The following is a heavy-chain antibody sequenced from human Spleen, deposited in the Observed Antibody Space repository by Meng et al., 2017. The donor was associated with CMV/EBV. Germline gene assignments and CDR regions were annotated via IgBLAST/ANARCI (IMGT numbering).Heavy chain of an antibody. J-gene: IGHJ4*02. CDR3: AREGYQVATPAPYFDF. D-gene: IGHD2-2*01. V-gene: IGHV3-21*01. CDR2: MGFRSGHI. Sequence: GESLKISCAASGFTFSGYSTSWVRQAPGKGLEWVSSMGFRSGHISYAKSLEGRFTISRDNAKNSLFLQLNSLRAEDTAVYFCAREGYQVATPAPYFDFWGQGTLVTVSS. CDR1: GFTFSGYS.